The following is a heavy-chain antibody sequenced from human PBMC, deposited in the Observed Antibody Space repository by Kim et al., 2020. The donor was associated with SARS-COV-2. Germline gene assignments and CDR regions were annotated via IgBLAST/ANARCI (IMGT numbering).Heavy chain of an antibody. Sequence: ASVKVSCKASGYTFTSYDINWVRQATGQGLEWMGWMKPNSGNTGYAQKFQGRVTMTRNTSISTAYMELSSLRSEDTAVYYCAREGITIFGVVMAGWFDPWGQGTLVTVSS. CDR3: AREGITIFGVVMAGWFDP. CDR2: MKPNSGNT. J-gene: IGHJ5*02. V-gene: IGHV1-8*01. D-gene: IGHD3-3*01. CDR1: GYTFTSYD.